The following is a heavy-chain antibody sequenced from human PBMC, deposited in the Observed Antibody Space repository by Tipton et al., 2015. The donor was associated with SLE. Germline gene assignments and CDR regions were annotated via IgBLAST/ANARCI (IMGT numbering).Heavy chain of an antibody. V-gene: IGHV4-59*07. CDR1: GGSISSHY. CDR2: IYYSGST. CDR3: ARGILQGFDY. Sequence: TLSLTCAVSGGSISSHYWSWIRQPPGKGLEWIGYIYYSGSTNYNPSLKSRVTISVDTSKNQFSLKLSSVTAADTAVYYCARGILQGFDYWGQGTLVTVSS. J-gene: IGHJ4*02.